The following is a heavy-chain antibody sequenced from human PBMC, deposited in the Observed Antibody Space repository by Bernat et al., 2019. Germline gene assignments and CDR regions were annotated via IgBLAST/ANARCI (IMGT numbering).Heavy chain of an antibody. J-gene: IGHJ4*02. Sequence: QVQLVESGGGVVQPGRSLRLSCAASGFTFSSYGMHWVRQAPGKGLEWVAVIPYDGGNKYYADSVKDRFTISRDNSKNTLYLQMNSLRIEDTAVYYCARERDSSNWYGGGFGYWDQGTLVTVSS. D-gene: IGHD6-13*01. CDR3: ARERDSSNWYGGGFGY. CDR1: GFTFSSYG. V-gene: IGHV3-30*03. CDR2: IPYDGGNK.